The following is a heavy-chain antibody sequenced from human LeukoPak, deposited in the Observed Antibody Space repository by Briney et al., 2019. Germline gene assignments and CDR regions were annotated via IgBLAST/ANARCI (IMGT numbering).Heavy chain of an antibody. V-gene: IGHV4-39*01. CDR2: IYYSGSS. J-gene: IGHJ4*02. CDR1: GGSISSSSSY. Sequence: SGTLSLTCSVSGGSISSSSSYWGWLRQPPGKGLEWIGSIYYSGSSFDNPALQSRVTISVDTSQNQLSLKLSSVTAADTGVYYCARHRSGWLQSSFDYWGEGTLVTVSS. D-gene: IGHD5-24*01. CDR3: ARHRSGWLQSSFDY.